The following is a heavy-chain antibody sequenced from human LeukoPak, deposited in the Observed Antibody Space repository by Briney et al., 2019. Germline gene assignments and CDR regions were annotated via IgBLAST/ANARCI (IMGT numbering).Heavy chain of an antibody. D-gene: IGHD6-13*01. Sequence: GGSLRLSCAASGFTFSSYAMSWVRQAPGKGLEWVSTITGSGGSTYYADSVKGRFTISRDNSKNTLYLQMNSLRAEDTAVYYCATGRYSSSWEGYYFDYWGQGTLVTVSS. J-gene: IGHJ4*02. CDR2: ITGSGGST. CDR3: ATGRYSSSWEGYYFDY. V-gene: IGHV3-23*01. CDR1: GFTFSSYA.